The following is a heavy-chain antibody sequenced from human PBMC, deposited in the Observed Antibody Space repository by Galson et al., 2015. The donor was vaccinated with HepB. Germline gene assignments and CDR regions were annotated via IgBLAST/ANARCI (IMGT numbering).Heavy chain of an antibody. Sequence: FLRLSCAASGFSFRSYGMNWVRQAPGKGLEWVSSVNSGGSTYYADSVKGRFTISRDESKNTLCLQMSSLRAEDTAIYYCAKDFHDHDLGRCDYWGQGALVTVSS. CDR3: AKDFHDHDLGRCDY. CDR1: GFSFRSYG. D-gene: IGHD3-16*01. J-gene: IGHJ4*02. V-gene: IGHV3-23*01. CDR2: VNSGGST.